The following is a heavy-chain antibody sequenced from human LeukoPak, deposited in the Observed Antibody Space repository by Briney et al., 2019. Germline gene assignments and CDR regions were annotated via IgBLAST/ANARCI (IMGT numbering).Heavy chain of an antibody. V-gene: IGHV1-69*06. CDR1: GGTFNSYV. D-gene: IGHD5-12*01. CDR2: IIPISGTG. J-gene: IGHJ6*03. CDR3: ASRPISGGGYDMNYYYHYMDV. Sequence: SVKVSCKASGGTFNSYVINWVRQAPGQGLEWMGGIIPISGTGNYTQKFQGRVTMTADKSTSTAFMELSSLRSEDTAVYYCASRPISGGGYDMNYYYHYMDVWGQGATVTVSS.